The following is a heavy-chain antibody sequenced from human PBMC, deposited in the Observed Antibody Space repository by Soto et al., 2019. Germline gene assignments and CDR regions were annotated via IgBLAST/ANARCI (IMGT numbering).Heavy chain of an antibody. Sequence: ASVKVSCKASGYIFTDYAMHWVRQAPGQRPEWMGWIDCNNGDSKNAQKFQGRVTITRDTSATTGYMELSGLTPEDTAIYYCARDGWMTMRHFDFWGQGTKVTVSS. CDR3: ARDGWMTMRHFDF. CDR1: GYIFTDYA. V-gene: IGHV1-3*01. D-gene: IGHD2-2*03. CDR2: IDCNNGDS. J-gene: IGHJ3*01.